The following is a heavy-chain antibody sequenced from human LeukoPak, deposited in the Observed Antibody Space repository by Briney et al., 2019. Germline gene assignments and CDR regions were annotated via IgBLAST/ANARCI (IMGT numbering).Heavy chain of an antibody. V-gene: IGHV1-69*13. D-gene: IGHD2-2*01. J-gene: IGHJ6*03. Sequence: SVKVSCKASGGTFSSYAISWVRQAPGRGLEWMGGIIPIFGTANYAQKFQGRVTITADESTSTAYMELSSLRSEDTAVYYCARDATLGYCSSTSCYPNMDVWGKGTTVTVSS. CDR2: IIPIFGTA. CDR3: ARDATLGYCSSTSCYPNMDV. CDR1: GGTFSSYA.